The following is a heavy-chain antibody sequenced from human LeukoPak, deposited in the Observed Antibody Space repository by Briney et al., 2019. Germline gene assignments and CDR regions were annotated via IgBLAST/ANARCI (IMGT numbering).Heavy chain of an antibody. D-gene: IGHD6-19*01. CDR2: VWYDGNNK. CDR3: AKDNRRHYTSGPNPDSLH. CDR1: GFTFINFG. V-gene: IGHV3-33*06. Sequence: GGSLRLSCAASGFTFINFGMHWVRQAPGKGPEWVAIVWYDGNNKYYADSVKGRFTISRDNSENTLFLQMNSLRVEDTAFYYCAKDNRRHYTSGPNPDSLHWGQGALVTVSS. J-gene: IGHJ4*02.